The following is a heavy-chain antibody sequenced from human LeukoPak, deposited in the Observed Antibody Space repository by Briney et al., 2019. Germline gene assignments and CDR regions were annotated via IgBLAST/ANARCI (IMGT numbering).Heavy chain of an antibody. CDR3: ARQYCGGDCYPEPDAFDI. CDR2: IYPGDSDT. D-gene: IGHD2-21*02. J-gene: IGHJ3*02. Sequence: GESLKISWKGSGFSLTNYWNGWVRQVPGKGLDWMGIIYPGDSDTSYSPSFQGQLTISADKSTNTAHLQWSSLKASKTAMYYCARQYCGGDCYPEPDAFDIGGQGTIVTVSS. CDR1: GFSLTNYW. V-gene: IGHV5-51*01.